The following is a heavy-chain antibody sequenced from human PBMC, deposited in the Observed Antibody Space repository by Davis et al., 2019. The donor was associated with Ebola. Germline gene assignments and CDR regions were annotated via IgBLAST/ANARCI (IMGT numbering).Heavy chain of an antibody. J-gene: IGHJ4*02. CDR1: GFTFSSYW. Sequence: GSLRLSCAASGFTFSSYWMSWVRQPPGKGLEWIGSIYYSGSTYYNPSLKSRVTISVDTSKNQFSLKLSSVTAADTAVYYCVAGTYYWGQGTLVTVSS. D-gene: IGHD6-19*01. V-gene: IGHV4-39*01. CDR3: VAGTYY. CDR2: IYYSGST.